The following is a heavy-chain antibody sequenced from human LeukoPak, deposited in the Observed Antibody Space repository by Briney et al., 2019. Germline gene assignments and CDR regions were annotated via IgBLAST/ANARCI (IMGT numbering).Heavy chain of an antibody. Sequence: PGESLRLSCAASGFRFGSDWMSWVRQAPGKGLEWVANINPDGSEKYYVDSVKGRFTISRDNGENSLYLQLNSLRAEDTAVYYCARYYDTTVGDAFDIWGQGTMVTVSS. CDR3: ARYYDTTVGDAFDI. V-gene: IGHV3-7*01. J-gene: IGHJ3*02. CDR1: GFRFGSDW. CDR2: INPDGSEK. D-gene: IGHD3-16*01.